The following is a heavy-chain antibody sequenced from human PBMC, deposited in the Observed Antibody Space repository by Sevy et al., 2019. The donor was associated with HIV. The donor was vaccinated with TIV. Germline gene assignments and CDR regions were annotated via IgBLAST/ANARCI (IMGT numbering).Heavy chain of an antibody. V-gene: IGHV3-30-3*01. CDR3: ARDGKLVGAGFYYYYMDV. J-gene: IGHJ6*03. D-gene: IGHD1-26*01. CDR1: GFTFSGYA. CDR2: ISYDGSNK. Sequence: GGSLRLSCAASGFTFSGYAMHWVRQAPGKGLEWVAVISYDGSNKYYADSVKGRFTISRDNSKNTLYLQMNSLRAEDTAVYYCARDGKLVGAGFYYYYMDVWGKGTTVTVSS.